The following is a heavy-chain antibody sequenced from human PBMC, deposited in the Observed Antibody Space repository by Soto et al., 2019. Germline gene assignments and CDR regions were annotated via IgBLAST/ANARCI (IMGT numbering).Heavy chain of an antibody. Sequence: ASVKVSCKASGGTFSSYTISWVRQAPGQGLEWMGRIIPILGIANYAQKFQGRVTITADKSTSTAYMELSSLRSEDTAVYYCATGGTERWGSGFDYWGQGTLVTVSS. V-gene: IGHV1-69*02. CDR3: ATGGTERWGSGFDY. CDR1: GGTFSSYT. D-gene: IGHD1-1*01. CDR2: IIPILGIA. J-gene: IGHJ4*02.